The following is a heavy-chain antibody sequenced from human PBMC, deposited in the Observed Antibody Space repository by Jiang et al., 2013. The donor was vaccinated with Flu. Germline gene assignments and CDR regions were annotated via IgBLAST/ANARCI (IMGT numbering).Heavy chain of an antibody. Sequence: QLLESGGGLVKPGGSLRLSCAASGFTFSDYSMNWVRQAPGKGLDWVASISSKSSYIYYADSLKGRFTISRDNAKNSLYLQMNSLRAEDTAVYYCAKERWGPTVTTPLDCWGQGTPVTVSS. D-gene: IGHD4-17*01. CDR1: GFTFSDYS. CDR3: AKERWGPTVTTPLDC. V-gene: IGHV3-21*01. J-gene: IGHJ4*02. CDR2: ISSKSSYI.